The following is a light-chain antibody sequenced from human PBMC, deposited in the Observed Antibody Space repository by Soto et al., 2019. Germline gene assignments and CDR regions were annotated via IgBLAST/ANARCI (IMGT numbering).Light chain of an antibody. CDR1: QSVSSNS. CDR3: QQYGDSPPT. CDR2: GTS. Sequence: EIVLTQSPGTLSLSPGESATLSCRASQSVSSNSLAWYRRNPGQPPSLLIYGTSTRATDIPRRFSGSGSGTDFTLTVTRVEPEDFAVYFWQQYGDSPPTFGQGTKVEVK. J-gene: IGKJ1*01. V-gene: IGKV3-20*01.